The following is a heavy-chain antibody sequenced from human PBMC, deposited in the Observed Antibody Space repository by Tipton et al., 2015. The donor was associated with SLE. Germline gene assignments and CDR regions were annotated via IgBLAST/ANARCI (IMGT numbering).Heavy chain of an antibody. CDR3: ARELGSRAFDI. CDR1: GGSVSSVSYY. CDR2: IYTSGST. D-gene: IGHD7-27*01. V-gene: IGHV4-61*02. Sequence: TLSLTCTVSGGSVSSVSYYWSWIRQPAGKGLEWIGRIYTSGSTNYKPSLKSRVTISVDTSKNQFSLRLSSVTAADTAVYYCARELGSRAFDIWAQGTMVTVSS. J-gene: IGHJ3*02.